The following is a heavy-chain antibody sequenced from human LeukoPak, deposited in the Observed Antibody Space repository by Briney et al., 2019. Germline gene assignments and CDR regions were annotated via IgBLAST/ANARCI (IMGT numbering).Heavy chain of an antibody. Sequence: PSETLSLTCTVSGGSISSYCWSWIRQPPGKGLEWIGYIHYSGSTSYNPSLKSRVAISVDTSKNQFSLKLNSMTAADTAVYYCAGLRLPAVMFDFWGQGTLVTVSS. D-gene: IGHD2-2*01. CDR2: IHYSGST. CDR3: AGLRLPAVMFDF. V-gene: IGHV4-59*01. J-gene: IGHJ4*02. CDR1: GGSISSYC.